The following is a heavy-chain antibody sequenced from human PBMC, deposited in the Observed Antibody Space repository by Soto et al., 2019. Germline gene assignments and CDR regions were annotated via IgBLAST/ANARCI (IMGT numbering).Heavy chain of an antibody. CDR2: VKRKIDGETT. Sequence: VQLVESGGGLVKPGGSLRLSCAASDFSISNAWMNWVRQAQGKGLEWVGRVKRKIDGETTDYAAPVKGRFTISREDSNNMLYLQMNSLKADDTAVYYCTTGSVEGVWGQGTTVTVSS. D-gene: IGHD2-15*01. CDR1: DFSISNAW. J-gene: IGHJ6*02. CDR3: TTGSVEGV. V-gene: IGHV3-15*07.